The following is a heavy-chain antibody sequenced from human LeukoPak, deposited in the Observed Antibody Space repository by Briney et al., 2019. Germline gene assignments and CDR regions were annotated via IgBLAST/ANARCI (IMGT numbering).Heavy chain of an antibody. J-gene: IGHJ5*02. CDR1: GFTFSSYE. Sequence: QPGGSLRLSCAASGFTFSSYEMNWVRQAPGKGVEWVSYISGSGSTIYYADSVKGRFTISRDNAKNTLYLQMNSLRAEDTAVYYCARVIDYYDNWFDPWGQGTLVTVSS. CDR2: ISGSGSTI. D-gene: IGHD3-22*01. V-gene: IGHV3-48*03. CDR3: ARVIDYYDNWFDP.